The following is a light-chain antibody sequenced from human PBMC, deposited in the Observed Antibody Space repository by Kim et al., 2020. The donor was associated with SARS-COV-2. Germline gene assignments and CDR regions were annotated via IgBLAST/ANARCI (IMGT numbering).Light chain of an antibody. J-gene: IGKJ5*01. V-gene: IGKV1-16*01. CDR3: QQYDSYPIT. CDR1: QDINTY. Sequence: DIQMTQSPSSLSASVGDRVTITCRASQDINTYLAWFQQKPGQAPKSLIYGASSLQSGVPSRFSGNGSGTDFSLTISSLQPEDFSTYFCQQYDSYPITFGQGTRLDIK. CDR2: GAS.